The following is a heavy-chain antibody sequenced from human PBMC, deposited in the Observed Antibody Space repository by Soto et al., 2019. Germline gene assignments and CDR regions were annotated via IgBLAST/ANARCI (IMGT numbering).Heavy chain of an antibody. CDR1: GGTFSSYA. D-gene: IGHD6-6*01. CDR2: IIPIFGTA. V-gene: IGHV1-69*13. J-gene: IGHJ3*02. CDR3: ARGRIAARLDAFDI. Sequence: RASVKVSCKASGGTFSSYAISWVRQAPGQGLEWMGGIIPIFGTANYAQKFQGRVTITADESTSTAYMELSSLRSEDTAVYYCARGRIAARLDAFDIWGQGTMVTVSS.